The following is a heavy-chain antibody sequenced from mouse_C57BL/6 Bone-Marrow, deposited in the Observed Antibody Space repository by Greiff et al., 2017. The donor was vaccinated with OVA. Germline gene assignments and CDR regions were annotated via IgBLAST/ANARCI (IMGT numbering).Heavy chain of an antibody. D-gene: IGHD1-1*01. CDR1: GFSLTSYG. J-gene: IGHJ4*01. V-gene: IGHV2-2*01. CDR2: IWSGGST. Sequence: QVQLQQSGPGLVQPSQSLSITCTVSGFSLTSYGVHWVRQSPGKGLEWLGVIWSGGSTDYNAAFISSMSISKDNSKSHVFFKMNSLQADDTAIYYCARDLGDGSGNAMDYWGQGTSVTVSS. CDR3: ARDLGDGSGNAMDY.